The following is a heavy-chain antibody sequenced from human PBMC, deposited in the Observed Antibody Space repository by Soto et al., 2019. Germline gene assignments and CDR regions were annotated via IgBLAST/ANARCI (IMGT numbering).Heavy chain of an antibody. CDR1: EFTFSNYE. CDR2: ISYTGSTI. Sequence: PGGSLRLSCVGSEFTFSNYEMNWVRQAPGKGLERVSYISYTGSTIYYADSVRGRFTISRDNSKNSLYLQMNSLRAEDTAVYYCARGLRNYYDRSGLHYWGQGTLVTVSS. J-gene: IGHJ4*02. V-gene: IGHV3-48*03. CDR3: ARGLRNYYDRSGLHY. D-gene: IGHD3-22*01.